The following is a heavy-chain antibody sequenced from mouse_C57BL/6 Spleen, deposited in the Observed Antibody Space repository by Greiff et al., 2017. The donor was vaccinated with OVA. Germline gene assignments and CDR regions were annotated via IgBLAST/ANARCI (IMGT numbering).Heavy chain of an antibody. CDR2: IDPSDSYT. J-gene: IGHJ2*01. D-gene: IGHD1-1*01. V-gene: IGHV1-50*01. CDR3: ARGDYYGSSSLDY. Sequence: QVQLQQPGAELVKPGASVKLSCKASGYTFTSYWMQWVKQRPGQGLEWIGEIDPSDSYTNYNQKFKGKATLTVDTSSSTAYMQLSSLTSEDSAVYYCARGDYYGSSSLDYWGQGTTLTVSS. CDR1: GYTFTSYW.